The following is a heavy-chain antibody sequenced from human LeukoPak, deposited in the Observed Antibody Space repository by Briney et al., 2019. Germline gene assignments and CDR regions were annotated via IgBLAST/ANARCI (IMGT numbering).Heavy chain of an antibody. D-gene: IGHD3-10*02. Sequence: GGSLRLSCAAAGFTFTGYTMTWVRQAPGKGPEWVSYISSGSATIYYADSVKGRFTISRDNAKDSLYLQMNSLRAEDTAVYYCARIITMSYYFDYWGQGTLVTVSS. CDR1: GFTFTGYT. J-gene: IGHJ4*02. CDR2: ISSGSATI. CDR3: ARIITMSYYFDY. V-gene: IGHV3-48*01.